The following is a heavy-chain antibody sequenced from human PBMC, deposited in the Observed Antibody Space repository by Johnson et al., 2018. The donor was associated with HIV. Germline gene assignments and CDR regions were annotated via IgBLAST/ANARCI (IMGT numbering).Heavy chain of an antibody. Sequence: VQLVESGGGVVQPGRSLRLSCAASGFTFSSYAMHWVRQAPGKGLEWVAVISYDGSNKYYADSVTGRFTISRDTSKNTLYLQMNSLRAEDTAVYYCVYAFDSWGQGTMVTVSS. J-gene: IGHJ3*02. V-gene: IGHV3-30*04. CDR2: ISYDGSNK. CDR1: GFTFSSYA. CDR3: VYAFDS.